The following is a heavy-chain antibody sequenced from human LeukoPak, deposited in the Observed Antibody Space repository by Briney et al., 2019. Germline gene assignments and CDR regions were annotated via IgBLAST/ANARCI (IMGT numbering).Heavy chain of an antibody. Sequence: GGSLRLSCAASGFTFSSYSMNWVRQAPGKGLEWVSSISRSSSYIYYADSVKGRFTISRDNAKNSLYLQMNSLRAEDTAVYYCARDQGIAVAGGFDYWGQGTLVAVSS. CDR1: GFTFSSYS. J-gene: IGHJ4*02. V-gene: IGHV3-21*01. CDR2: ISRSSSYI. D-gene: IGHD6-19*01. CDR3: ARDQGIAVAGGFDY.